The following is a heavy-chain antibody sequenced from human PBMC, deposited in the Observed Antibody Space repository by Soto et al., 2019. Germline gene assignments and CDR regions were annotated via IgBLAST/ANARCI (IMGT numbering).Heavy chain of an antibody. D-gene: IGHD6-19*01. V-gene: IGHV3-7*01. Sequence: EVQLVESGGGLVQPGGSLRLSCAASGFTFSSNWMSWVRQAPGKGLEWVANIKQDGSEKYYVDSVKGRFTISRDNAKNSLYMQMNSLRAEDTAVYYCARNWRGVSSGLSTTWYYYYYMDVWGKETTVTVSS. CDR1: GFTFSSNW. CDR3: ARNWRGVSSGLSTTWYYYYYMDV. CDR2: IKQDGSEK. J-gene: IGHJ6*03.